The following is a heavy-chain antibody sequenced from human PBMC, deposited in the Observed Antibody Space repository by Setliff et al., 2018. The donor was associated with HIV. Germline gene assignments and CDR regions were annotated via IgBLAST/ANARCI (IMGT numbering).Heavy chain of an antibody. J-gene: IGHJ4*02. CDR1: GYTFTSYG. CDR2: ITGHNGGT. D-gene: IGHD3-10*01. Sequence: VKVSCKASGYTFTSYGISWVRQAPGQGLEWMGKITGHNGGTDFAQRFQGRVTMTTDTSTSTAYMELRSLRSDDTAVYYCARNAGSYYGLDYWGQGSRVTVSS. V-gene: IGHV1-18*01. CDR3: ARNAGSYYGLDY.